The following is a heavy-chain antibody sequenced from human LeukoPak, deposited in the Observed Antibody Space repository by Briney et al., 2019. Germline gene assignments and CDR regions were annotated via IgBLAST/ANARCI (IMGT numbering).Heavy chain of an antibody. CDR2: IYHSGST. V-gene: IGHV4-38-2*01. CDR3: ASLPGYSYGTGIDY. J-gene: IGHJ4*02. Sequence: PSETLSLTCAVSGYSISSGYNWGGFRQPPGKGREWMGRIYHSGSTYYNPSLKSRVTISVDTSKNQFSLKLSSVTAADTAVYYCASLPGYSYGTGIDYWGQGTLVTVSS. D-gene: IGHD5-18*01. CDR1: GYSISSGYN.